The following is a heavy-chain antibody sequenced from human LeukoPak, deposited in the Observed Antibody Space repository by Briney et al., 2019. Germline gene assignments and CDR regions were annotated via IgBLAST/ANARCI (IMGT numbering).Heavy chain of an antibody. J-gene: IGHJ4*02. D-gene: IGHD5-18*01. V-gene: IGHV4-59*01. Sequence: SETLSLTCTVSGGSISGYYWSWIRLPPGKGLEWIGYIYYTGATYYNPSLKSRVTISLDTSKNQFSLKLSSVTAADAAVYYCARAGYSYGTGYYFDYWGQGALVTVSS. CDR1: GGSISGYY. CDR3: ARAGYSYGTGYYFDY. CDR2: IYYTGAT.